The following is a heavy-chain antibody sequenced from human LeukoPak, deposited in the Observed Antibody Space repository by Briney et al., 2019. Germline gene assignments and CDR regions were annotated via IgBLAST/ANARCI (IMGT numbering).Heavy chain of an antibody. Sequence: SETLSLTCTVSGGSISSSSYYWGWIRQPPGKGLEWIGSIYYSGSTYYNPSLKSRVTISVDTSKNQFSLKLSSVTAADTAVYYCATQQYYFGSGSPMDVWGKGTTVTISS. D-gene: IGHD3-10*01. V-gene: IGHV4-39*07. CDR1: GGSISSSSYY. CDR2: IYYSGST. J-gene: IGHJ6*04. CDR3: ATQQYYFGSGSPMDV.